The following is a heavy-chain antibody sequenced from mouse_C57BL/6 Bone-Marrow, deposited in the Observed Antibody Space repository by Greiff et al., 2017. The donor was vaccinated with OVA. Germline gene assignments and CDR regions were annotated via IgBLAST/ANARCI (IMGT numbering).Heavy chain of an antibody. D-gene: IGHD1-1*01. CDR2: INPYNGGT. CDR1: GYTFTDYY. Sequence: EVKLMESGPVLVKPGASVKMSCKASGYTFTDYYMNWVKQSHGKSLEWIGVINPYNGGTSYNQKFKGKATLTVDKSSSTAYMELNSLTSEDSAVYYCAKVYYGSSPRYFDVWGTGTTVTVSS. CDR3: AKVYYGSSPRYFDV. V-gene: IGHV1-19*01. J-gene: IGHJ1*03.